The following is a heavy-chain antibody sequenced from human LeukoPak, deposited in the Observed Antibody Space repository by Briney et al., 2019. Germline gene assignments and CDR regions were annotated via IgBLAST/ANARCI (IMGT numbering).Heavy chain of an antibody. J-gene: IGHJ4*02. CDR2: ISSSSSYI. CDR3: ARDLMSGSGWGYY. Sequence: GGSLRLSCAASGFTFSSYSMNWVRQAPGKGLEWVSSISSSSSYIYYADSVKGRFTISRDNAKNSLYLQMNSLRAEDTAVYYCARDLMSGSGWGYYWGQGTLVTVSS. D-gene: IGHD6-19*01. CDR1: GFTFSSYS. V-gene: IGHV3-21*01.